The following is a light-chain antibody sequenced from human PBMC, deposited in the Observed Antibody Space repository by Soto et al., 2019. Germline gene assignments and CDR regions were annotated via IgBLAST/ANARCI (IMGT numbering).Light chain of an antibody. CDR1: QSISSY. V-gene: IGKV1-39*01. Sequence: DIQMTPSPSSLSASVVDRVTITCRASQSISSYLNWYQQKPGKAPKFLIYAASSLQSGVPSRFSGSGSGTDFTLTISSLQPEDFATYYCQQSYSTPPTFGQGTKVDIK. CDR2: AAS. J-gene: IGKJ1*01. CDR3: QQSYSTPPT.